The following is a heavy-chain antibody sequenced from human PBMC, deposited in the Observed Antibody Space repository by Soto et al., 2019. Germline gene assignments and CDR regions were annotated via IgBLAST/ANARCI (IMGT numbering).Heavy chain of an antibody. J-gene: IGHJ6*02. CDR1: GFTFSSYA. CDR3: ARKGEQWLIRYYYGMDV. D-gene: IGHD6-19*01. Sequence: PGGSLRLSCAASGFTFSSYAMHWVRQAPGKGLEWVAVISYDGSNKYYADSVKGRFTISRDNSKNTLYLQMNSLRAEDTAVYYCARKGEQWLIRYYYGMDVWGQGTTVTVSS. CDR2: ISYDGSNK. V-gene: IGHV3-30-3*01.